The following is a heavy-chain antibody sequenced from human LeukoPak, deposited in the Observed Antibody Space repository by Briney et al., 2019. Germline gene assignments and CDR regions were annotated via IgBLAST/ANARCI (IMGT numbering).Heavy chain of an antibody. J-gene: IGHJ4*02. CDR2: IKQDGSET. CDR3: VRVGVWAAGRFWLDY. D-gene: IGHD6-13*01. Sequence: GGSLRLSCAASGFPFSGYLMNWVRQAPGKGLEWVANIKQDGSETNYVDSLRGRITISRDNAKNSLFLQMNSLRVEDTAVFYCVRVGVWAAGRFWLDYWGQGTLVTVSS. V-gene: IGHV3-7*01. CDR1: GFPFSGYL.